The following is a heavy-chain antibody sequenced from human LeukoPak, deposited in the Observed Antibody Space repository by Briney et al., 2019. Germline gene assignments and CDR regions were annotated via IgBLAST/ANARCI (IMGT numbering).Heavy chain of an antibody. CDR2: IKSKTDGGTT. J-gene: IGHJ6*02. V-gene: IGHV3-15*01. Sequence: GGSLRLSCAASGFTFSNAWMSWVRQAPGKGLEWVGRIKSKTDGGTTDYAAPVKGRFTISRDDSKNTLYLQMNSLKTEDTAVYYCTTGSPATTVTTYGMDVWGQGTTVTVSS. D-gene: IGHD4-17*01. CDR1: GFTFSNAW. CDR3: TTGSPATTVTTYGMDV.